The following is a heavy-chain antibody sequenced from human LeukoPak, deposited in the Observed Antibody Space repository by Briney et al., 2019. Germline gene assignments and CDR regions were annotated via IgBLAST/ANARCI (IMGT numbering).Heavy chain of an antibody. D-gene: IGHD3-10*01. Sequence: SETLSLTCAVSGGSISSGGYSWSWIRQPPGKGLEWIGYIYHSGITYYNPSLKSRVTISVDRSKNQFSLKLSSVTAADTAVYYCARRGGSADAFDIWGQGTMVTVSS. CDR1: GGSISSGGYS. J-gene: IGHJ3*02. CDR2: IYHSGIT. CDR3: ARRGGSADAFDI. V-gene: IGHV4-30-2*01.